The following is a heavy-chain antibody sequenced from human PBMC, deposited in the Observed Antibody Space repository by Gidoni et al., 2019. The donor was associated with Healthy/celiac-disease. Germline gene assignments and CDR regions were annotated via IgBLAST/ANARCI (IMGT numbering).Heavy chain of an antibody. D-gene: IGHD2-21*02. CDR1: GFTVSSYS. Sequence: EVQLVESGGGLVQPGGSLRLSWAASGFTVSSYSMNWVRQAPGKGLELVSYISSSISTIYYADSVKGRFTISRDNAKNSLYLQMNSLRDEDTAVYYCASFTYCGCDCYYWYFDLWGRGTLVTVSS. V-gene: IGHV3-48*02. CDR3: ASFTYCGCDCYYWYFDL. J-gene: IGHJ2*01. CDR2: ISSSISTI.